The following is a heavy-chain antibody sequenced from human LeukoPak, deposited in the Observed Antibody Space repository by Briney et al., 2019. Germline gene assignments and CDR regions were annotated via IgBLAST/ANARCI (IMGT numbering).Heavy chain of an antibody. CDR1: GFTFSDYY. J-gene: IGHJ4*02. CDR3: ARDSNINYYDSSGYFDY. Sequence: GGSLRLSCAASGFTFSDYYMSWIRQAPGKGLEWVSYISRSGSTIYYADSVKGRFTISRDNAKNSLYLQMNSLRAEDTAVYYCARDSNINYYDSSGYFDYWGQGTLVTVSS. V-gene: IGHV3-11*01. D-gene: IGHD3-22*01. CDR2: ISRSGSTI.